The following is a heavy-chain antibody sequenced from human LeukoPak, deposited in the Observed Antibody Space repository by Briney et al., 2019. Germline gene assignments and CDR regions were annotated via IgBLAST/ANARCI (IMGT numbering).Heavy chain of an antibody. J-gene: IGHJ4*02. Sequence: SETLSLTCAVYGGSFSGYYWSWIRQPPGKGLEWIGEINHSGSTNYNPSLKSRVNISVDTSKNQFSLKLSSVTAADTAMYYCAIRIDPFDYWGQGTLVTVSS. D-gene: IGHD3-3*02. CDR1: GGSFSGYY. V-gene: IGHV4-34*01. CDR3: AIRIDPFDY. CDR2: INHSGST.